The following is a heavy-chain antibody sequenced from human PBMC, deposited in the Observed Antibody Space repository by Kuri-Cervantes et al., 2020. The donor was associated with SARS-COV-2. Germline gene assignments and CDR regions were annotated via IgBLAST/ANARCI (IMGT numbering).Heavy chain of an antibody. Sequence: ASVKVSCKASGYTFTSYYMHWVRQAPGQGLEWMGIINPSGGSTSYAQKFQGRVTMTRDTSTSTVYMELSSLRSEDTAVYYCARDSPTLYTRRRRGVAIPSFDYWGQGTLVTVSS. V-gene: IGHV1-46*01. CDR3: ARDSPTLYTRRRRGVAIPSFDY. CDR2: INPSGGST. CDR1: GYTFTSYY. D-gene: IGHD2-15*01. J-gene: IGHJ4*02.